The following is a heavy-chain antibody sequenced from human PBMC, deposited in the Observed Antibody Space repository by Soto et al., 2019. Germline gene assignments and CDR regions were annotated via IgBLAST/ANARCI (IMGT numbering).Heavy chain of an antibody. CDR1: GGSISSGGYY. D-gene: IGHD4-4*01. V-gene: IGHV4-31*03. CDR3: ARARDSNFHSFDY. J-gene: IGHJ4*02. Sequence: PSETLSLTCTVSGGSISSGGYYWSWIRQHPGKGLEWIGYIYYSGSTYYNPSLKSRVTISVDTSKNQFSLKLSSVTAADTAVYYCARARDSNFHSFDYWGQGTLVTASS. CDR2: IYYSGST.